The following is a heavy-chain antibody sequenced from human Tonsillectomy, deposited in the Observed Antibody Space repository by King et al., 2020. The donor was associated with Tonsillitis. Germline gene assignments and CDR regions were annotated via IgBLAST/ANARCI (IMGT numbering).Heavy chain of an antibody. CDR2: ISYDGSNK. CDR3: AKDSFNDYRSLQGMDV. Sequence: QLVQSGGGVVQPGRSLRLSCAASGFTFSSYGMHWVRQAPGKGLEWVAVISYDGSNKNFADSVKGRFTISRDNSKNTLYLQMNSLRAEDTAVYYCAKDSFNDYRSLQGMDVWGQGTTVTVSS. CDR1: GFTFSSYG. V-gene: IGHV3-30*18. D-gene: IGHD4-11*01. J-gene: IGHJ6*02.